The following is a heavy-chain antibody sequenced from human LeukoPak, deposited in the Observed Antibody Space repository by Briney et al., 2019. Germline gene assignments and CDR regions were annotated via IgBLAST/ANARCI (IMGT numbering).Heavy chain of an antibody. CDR1: GFTFSNYF. CDR2: IKQDGGEI. V-gene: IGHV3-7*01. CDR3: ARDDYVWGSYRYLDY. J-gene: IGHJ4*02. Sequence: GGSLRLSCAASGFTFSNYFMSWIRQAPGKGLEWVANIKQDGGEIYYVDSVKGRFTISRDNAKNSVSLQMNSLRAEDTAVYYCARDDYVWGSYRYLDYWGQGTLVTVSS. D-gene: IGHD3-16*02.